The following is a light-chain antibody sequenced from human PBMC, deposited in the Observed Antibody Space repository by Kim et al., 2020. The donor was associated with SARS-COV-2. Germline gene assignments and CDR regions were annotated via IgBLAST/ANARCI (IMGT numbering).Light chain of an antibody. CDR3: QHSRPATLLT. Sequence: DIQMTQSPSSLAASVGDRVTIACPASQSISTYLNWYQTKPGKATKLLISAASSLQSGVPSRFSGSGSGTGFTLPIRSLQPEVLGTYYFQHSRPATLLTFFGGAKV. CDR1: QSISTY. J-gene: IGKJ4*01. CDR2: AAS. V-gene: IGKV1-39*01.